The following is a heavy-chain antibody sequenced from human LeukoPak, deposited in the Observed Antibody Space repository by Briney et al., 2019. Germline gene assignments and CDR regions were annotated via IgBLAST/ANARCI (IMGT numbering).Heavy chain of an antibody. Sequence: SETPSLTCTVSGGSISSYYWSWIRQPARKGLEWIGRIYASGSTNYNPSLKSRVTISVDTSKNQFSLKLSSVTAADTAVYYCAGQQPFDAFDIWGQGTMVTVSS. CDR2: IYASGST. D-gene: IGHD6-13*01. CDR3: AGQQPFDAFDI. J-gene: IGHJ3*02. V-gene: IGHV4-4*07. CDR1: GGSISSYY.